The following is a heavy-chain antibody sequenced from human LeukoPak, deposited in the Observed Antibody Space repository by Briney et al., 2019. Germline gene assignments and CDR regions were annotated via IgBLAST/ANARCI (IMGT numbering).Heavy chain of an antibody. Sequence: GGSLRLSSAASGVTFPNHWMHWVRQAPGQGLVWVSRINSDRTSTNCADSVKGRFTISRDNAKNTLYLQMNSLRAEDTAVYYCARARIAHSYGTWFDYWGQGSLVTVSS. CDR2: INSDRTST. CDR1: GVTFPNHW. CDR3: ARARIAHSYGTWFDY. D-gene: IGHD5-18*01. J-gene: IGHJ4*02. V-gene: IGHV3-74*01.